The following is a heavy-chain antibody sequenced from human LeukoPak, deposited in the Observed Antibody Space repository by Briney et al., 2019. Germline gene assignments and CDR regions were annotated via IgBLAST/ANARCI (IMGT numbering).Heavy chain of an antibody. Sequence: GGSLRLSCAASGFTFSSYGMHWVRQAPGKGLEWVAVISYDGSNKYYADSVKGRFTISKDSSKNTLYLQMNSLRAEDTAVYYCARELIAVAGFDYWGQGTLVTVSS. V-gene: IGHV3-30*03. D-gene: IGHD6-19*01. J-gene: IGHJ4*02. CDR2: ISYDGSNK. CDR1: GFTFSSYG. CDR3: ARELIAVAGFDY.